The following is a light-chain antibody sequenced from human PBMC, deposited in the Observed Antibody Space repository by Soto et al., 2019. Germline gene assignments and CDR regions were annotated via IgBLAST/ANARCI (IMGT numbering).Light chain of an antibody. J-gene: IGKJ3*01. CDR2: AAS. CDR3: QQYDNPFFT. CDR1: QCLXNE. Sequence: AIRVTQSASSLSASAGDRVTITCRASQCLXNEFTWFQRRPGNAPTILXSAASRLQSGVPSRFSGRGSGTDFTFPISSLQPEDIATYYCQQYDNPFFTFGPGTKVDIK. V-gene: IGKV1-6*01.